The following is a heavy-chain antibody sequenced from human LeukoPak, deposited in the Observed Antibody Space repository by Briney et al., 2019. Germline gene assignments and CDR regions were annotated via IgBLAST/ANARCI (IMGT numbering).Heavy chain of an antibody. CDR2: ISGSGGSI. D-gene: IGHD3-10*01. Sequence: GGSLRLSCAASGFTFSSYAMSWVRQAPGKGLEWVSAISGSGGSIYYADSVKGRFTISRDNSKNTLYLQMNSLRAEDTAVYYCARDYRGRVSITMVRGVIMGHDAFDIWGQGTMVTVSS. J-gene: IGHJ3*02. CDR1: GFTFSSYA. CDR3: ARDYRGRVSITMVRGVIMGHDAFDI. V-gene: IGHV3-23*01.